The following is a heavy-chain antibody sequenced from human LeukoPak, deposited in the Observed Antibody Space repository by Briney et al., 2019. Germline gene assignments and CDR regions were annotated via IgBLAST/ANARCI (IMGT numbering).Heavy chain of an antibody. D-gene: IGHD2-15*01. CDR1: GGTFSSYA. CDR3: ARGVGSPLQYWFDP. J-gene: IGHJ5*02. V-gene: IGHV1-69*13. CDR2: IIPIFGTA. Sequence: GASVKVSCKASGGTFSSYAISWVRQAPGQGLEWMGGIIPIFGTANYAQKFQGRVTITADESTCTAYMELSSLRSEDTAVYYCARGVGSPLQYWFDPWGQGTLVTVSS.